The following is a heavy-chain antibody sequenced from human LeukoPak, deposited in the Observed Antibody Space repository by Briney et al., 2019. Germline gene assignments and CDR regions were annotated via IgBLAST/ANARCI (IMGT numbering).Heavy chain of an antibody. Sequence: GRSLRLSCAASGFTFSSYGMHWVRQAPGKGLEWVAVISYDGSNKYYADSVKGRFTISRDNSKNTLYLQMNSLRAEDTALYYCAKTAAPRPSSIEDFWGQGTLVTVSS. J-gene: IGHJ4*02. V-gene: IGHV3-30*18. CDR1: GFTFSSYG. CDR2: ISYDGSNK. CDR3: AKTAAPRPSSIEDF. D-gene: IGHD6-13*01.